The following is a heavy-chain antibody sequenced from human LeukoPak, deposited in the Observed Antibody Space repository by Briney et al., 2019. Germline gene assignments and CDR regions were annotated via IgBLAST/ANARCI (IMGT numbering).Heavy chain of an antibody. CDR1: GGSFSSSSYY. V-gene: IGHV4-39*07. CDR3: ARDMFYYSSGSYFGLDY. Sequence: SETLSLTCTVSGGSFSSSSYYWGWIRQPPGKGLEWIGSISYRGNNYHNPSVKSRVIMSVEASKSQVSLKLRSVTAADTAMYYCARDMFYYSSGSYFGLDYWGQGTLLTVSS. J-gene: IGHJ4*02. CDR2: ISYRGNN. D-gene: IGHD3-10*01.